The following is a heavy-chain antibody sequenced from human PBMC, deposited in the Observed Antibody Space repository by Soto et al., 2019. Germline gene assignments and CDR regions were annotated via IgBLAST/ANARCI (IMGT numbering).Heavy chain of an antibody. CDR2: IFHRGST. Sequence: SVTLSLTCNVSGASINTYYWSWIRQPPQKGLEWIGYIFHRGSTTYNPSLKSRVTISIDAAKKYFFLRLYSVTAADTTDYYGARVRNSRDMDYWGQGIRVTVSS. J-gene: IGHJ4*02. CDR1: GASINTYY. CDR3: ARVRNSRDMDY. D-gene: IGHD3-22*01. V-gene: IGHV4-59*12.